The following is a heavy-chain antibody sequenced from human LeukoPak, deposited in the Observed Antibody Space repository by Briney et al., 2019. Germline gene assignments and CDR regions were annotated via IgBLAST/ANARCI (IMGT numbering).Heavy chain of an antibody. V-gene: IGHV3-30*03. CDR3: ARGGSTAAHL. J-gene: IGHJ6*02. CDR2: ISYDGNNK. CDR1: GFTFSSSG. D-gene: IGHD6-6*01. Sequence: GGSLRLSCAASGFTFSSSGMHWVRQAPGKGLEWVAVISYDGNNKYYVDSVKGRFTISRDNSKDTLYLQMNSLRPEDTAVYYCARGGSTAAHLWGQGTTVTVSS.